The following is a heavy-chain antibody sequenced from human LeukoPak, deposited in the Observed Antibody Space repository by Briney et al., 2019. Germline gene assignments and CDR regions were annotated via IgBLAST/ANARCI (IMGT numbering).Heavy chain of an antibody. CDR1: GFSFISYA. J-gene: IGHJ4*02. CDR2: IKSKTDGGTT. Sequence: GGSLRLSCAASGFSFISYAMNWVRQAPGKGLEWVGRIKSKTDGGTTDYAAPVKGRFTISRDDSKNTLYLQMNSLKTEDTAVYYCTTDFSPLMIVANGFDYWGQGTLVTVSS. CDR3: TTDFSPLMIVANGFDY. D-gene: IGHD3-22*01. V-gene: IGHV3-15*07.